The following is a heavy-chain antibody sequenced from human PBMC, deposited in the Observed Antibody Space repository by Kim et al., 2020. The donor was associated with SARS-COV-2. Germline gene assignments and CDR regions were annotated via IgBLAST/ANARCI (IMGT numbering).Heavy chain of an antibody. D-gene: IGHD2-15*01. V-gene: IGHV1-2*06. Sequence: ASVKVSCKASGYTFTGYYMHWVRQAPGQGLEWMGRINPNSGGTNYAQKFQGRVTMTRDTSISTAYMELSRLRSDDTAVYYCARSPRGYCSGGSCQSLNYYYYGMDVWGQGTTVTVSS. J-gene: IGHJ6*02. CDR2: INPNSGGT. CDR1: GYTFTGYY. CDR3: ARSPRGYCSGGSCQSLNYYYYGMDV.